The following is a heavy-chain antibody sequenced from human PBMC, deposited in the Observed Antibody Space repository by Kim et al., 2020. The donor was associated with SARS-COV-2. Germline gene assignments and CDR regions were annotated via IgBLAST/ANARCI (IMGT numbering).Heavy chain of an antibody. CDR2: IYTSGST. V-gene: IGHV4-61*02. CDR3: ARGYCSSTSCYLPYGMDV. Sequence: SETLSLTCTVSGGSISSGSYYWSWIRQPAGKGLEWIGRIYTSGSTNYNPSLKSRVTISVDTSKNQFSLKLSSVTAADTAVYYCARGYCSSTSCYLPYGMDVWGRYHGHRLL. CDR1: GGSISSGSYY. J-gene: IGHJ6*01. D-gene: IGHD2-2*01.